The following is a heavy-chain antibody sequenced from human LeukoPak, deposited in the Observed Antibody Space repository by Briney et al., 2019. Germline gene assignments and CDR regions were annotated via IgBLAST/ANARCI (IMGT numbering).Heavy chain of an antibody. CDR3: AKDLGIAAAGTGFDP. J-gene: IGHJ5*02. CDR1: GFTFSSYG. V-gene: IGHV3-30*18. CDR2: ISYDGSIK. Sequence: GGSLRLSCTASGFTFSSYGMHWVRQAPGKGLEWVAVISYDGSIKYYADSVKGRFTISRDNSKNTLYLQMNSLRAEDTAVYYCAKDLGIAAAGTGFDPWGQGTLVTVSS. D-gene: IGHD6-13*01.